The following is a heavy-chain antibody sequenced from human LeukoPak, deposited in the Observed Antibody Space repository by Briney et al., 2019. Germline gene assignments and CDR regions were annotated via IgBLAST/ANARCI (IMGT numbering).Heavy chain of an antibody. V-gene: IGHV4-39*07. CDR2: INHSGST. Sequence: SETLSLTCTVSGGSISSGSYYWSWIRQPPGRGLEWIGEINHSGSTNYNPSLKSRVTISVDTSKNQFSLKLSSVTAADTAVCYCARGPSLERRFRSWGQGTLVTVSS. CDR1: GGSISSGSYY. CDR3: ARGPSLERRFRS. J-gene: IGHJ4*02. D-gene: IGHD1-1*01.